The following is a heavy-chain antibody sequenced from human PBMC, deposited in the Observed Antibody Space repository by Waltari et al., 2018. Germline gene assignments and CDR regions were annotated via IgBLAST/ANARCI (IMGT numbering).Heavy chain of an antibody. Sequence: QVQLQESGPGLVKPSETLSLTCAVSGYSISSGYYWGWIRQPPGKGLEWIGSIYHSGSTYYNPSLKSRVTISVDTSKNQFSLKLSSVTAADTAVYYCAREGEDSSSWYQTFDYWGQGTLVTVSS. J-gene: IGHJ4*02. CDR2: IYHSGST. CDR3: AREGEDSSSWYQTFDY. CDR1: GYSISSGYY. V-gene: IGHV4-38-2*02. D-gene: IGHD6-13*01.